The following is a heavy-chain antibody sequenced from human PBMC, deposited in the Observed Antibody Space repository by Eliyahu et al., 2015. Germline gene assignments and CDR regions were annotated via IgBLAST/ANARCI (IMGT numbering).Heavy chain of an antibody. CDR2: ISGSGSST. Sequence: EVQLXESGGGXVQPGGXXRLSCAASGFPFXGXTMSWVRQAPGQGLEWVSTISGSGSSTYYADSVKGRFTISRDNSKNTLYLQMNSLRAEDTAIYYCSGGSWAYWGQGTLVTVSS. V-gene: IGHV3-23*01. D-gene: IGHD2-15*01. CDR1: GFPFXGXT. CDR3: SGGSWAY. J-gene: IGHJ4*02.